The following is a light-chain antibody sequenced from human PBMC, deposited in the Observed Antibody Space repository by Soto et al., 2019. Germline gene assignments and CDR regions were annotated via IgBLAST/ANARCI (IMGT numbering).Light chain of an antibody. V-gene: IGKV3-15*01. CDR1: QSVSSN. J-gene: IGKJ4*01. Sequence: EIVLKQSPSTLSVSQGERATLSCRASQSVSSNLAWYQQKPGQAPRLLIYGASTRATGIPARFSGSGSGTEFTLTISSLEPEDFAVYYCQQRSNRPLTFGGGTKVDI. CDR2: GAS. CDR3: QQRSNRPLT.